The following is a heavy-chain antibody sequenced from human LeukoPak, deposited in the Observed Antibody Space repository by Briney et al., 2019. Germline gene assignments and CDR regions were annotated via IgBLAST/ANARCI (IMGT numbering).Heavy chain of an antibody. D-gene: IGHD3-10*01. J-gene: IGHJ4*02. CDR1: GGSFSGFY. V-gene: IGHV4-59*01. Sequence: SGTLSLTCAVDGGSFSGFYWTWIRQPPGKGLEWIGYIYYSGTTYYNPSLKSRVTISVDTSKNQFSLKLSSVTAADTAVYYCATGSGNYYNRAFDYWGQGTLVTVSS. CDR2: IYYSGTT. CDR3: ATGSGNYYNRAFDY.